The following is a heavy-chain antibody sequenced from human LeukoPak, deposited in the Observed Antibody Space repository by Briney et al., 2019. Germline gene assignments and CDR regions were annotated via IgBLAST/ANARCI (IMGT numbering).Heavy chain of an antibody. CDR1: GFTFSSFA. D-gene: IGHD2-15*01. Sequence: GGSLRLSCAGSGFTFSSFAMSWVRQAPGKGLEWVSAMSGSGDNTYYADSVKGRFTISRDNSKNTLYLQMNSLGAEDTAVYYCAKSRAGYYNFDFWGQGTRVTVSS. V-gene: IGHV3-23*01. J-gene: IGHJ4*02. CDR3: AKSRAGYYNFDF. CDR2: MSGSGDNT.